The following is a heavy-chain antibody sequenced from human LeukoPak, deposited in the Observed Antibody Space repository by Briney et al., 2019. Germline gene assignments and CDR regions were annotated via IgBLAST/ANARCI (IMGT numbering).Heavy chain of an antibody. V-gene: IGHV4-59*01. CDR2: MYHSGIT. D-gene: IGHD2-15*01. CDR3: ARESNCSGGSCPKNNWFDP. Sequence: SETLSLTCTVSGDSISSYYWSWIRHTPGKGLEWTWYMYHSGITKYNPSLKSRVTISVDTSKNQFSLKLSSVTAADTAVYYCARESNCSGGSCPKNNWFDPWGQGTLVTVSS. CDR1: GDSISSYY. J-gene: IGHJ5*02.